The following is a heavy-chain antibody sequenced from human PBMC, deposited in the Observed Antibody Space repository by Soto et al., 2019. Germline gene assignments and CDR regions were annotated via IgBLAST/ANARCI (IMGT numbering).Heavy chain of an antibody. J-gene: IGHJ3*02. CDR1: GGSFSGYY. CDR2: INHSEFT. Sequence: SETLSLTCAVYGGSFSGYYWNWIRQPPGKGLEWIGEINHSEFTNYNPSLKSRVTISVDTSKNQFSLKLSSATAADTAVYYCARFITYCSSTSCSHDAFDIWGQGTMVTVSS. V-gene: IGHV4-34*01. D-gene: IGHD2-2*01. CDR3: ARFITYCSSTSCSHDAFDI.